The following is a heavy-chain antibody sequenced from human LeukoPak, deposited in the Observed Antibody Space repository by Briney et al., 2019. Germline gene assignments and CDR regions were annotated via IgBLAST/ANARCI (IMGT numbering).Heavy chain of an antibody. CDR2: IKSKTDGGTT. V-gene: IGHV3-15*01. J-gene: IGHJ4*02. CDR3: TIQDPPMVITPYYFDY. D-gene: IGHD3-3*01. CDR1: GFTFSNAW. Sequence: PGGSLRLSCAASGFTFSNAWMSWVRQAPGKGLEWVGRIKSKTDGGTTDYAAAVKGRLTSSREDTKKRMYLQRNRLKTEDTAVYYCTIQDPPMVITPYYFDYWGQGTLVTVSS.